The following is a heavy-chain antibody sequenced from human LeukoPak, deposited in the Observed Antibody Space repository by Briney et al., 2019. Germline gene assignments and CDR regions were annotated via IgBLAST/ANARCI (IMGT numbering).Heavy chain of an antibody. Sequence: GASVKVSRKASAYTFTSYDINWVRQATAQGLEWMGWMNPNSGNTGYAQKFQGRVTMTRNTSISTAYMELSSLRSEDTAVYYCARGAPGSYCSGGSCPYFDYWGQGTLISVSA. J-gene: IGHJ4*02. V-gene: IGHV1-8*01. D-gene: IGHD2-15*01. CDR1: AYTFTSYD. CDR3: ARGAPGSYCSGGSCPYFDY. CDR2: MNPNSGNT.